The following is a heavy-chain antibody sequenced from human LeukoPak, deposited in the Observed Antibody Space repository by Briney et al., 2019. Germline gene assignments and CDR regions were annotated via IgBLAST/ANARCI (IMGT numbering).Heavy chain of an antibody. D-gene: IGHD3-10*01. V-gene: IGHV3-30-3*01. CDR2: ISFDGSNE. J-gene: IGHJ6*02. CDR1: GFTFSSYA. CDR3: ARDLGSGLYYYYGMDV. Sequence: PGGSLRLSCAASGFTFSSYAMHWVRQAPGKGLEWVVVISFDGSNEYYADSVKGRFTISRDNSKNTLYLQMNSLRAEDTAVYYCARDLGSGLYYYYGMDVWGQGTTVTVSS.